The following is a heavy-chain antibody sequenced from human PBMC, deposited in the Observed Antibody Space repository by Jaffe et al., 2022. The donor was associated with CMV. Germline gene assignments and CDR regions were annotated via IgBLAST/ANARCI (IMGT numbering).Heavy chain of an antibody. J-gene: IGHJ4*02. CDR3: AKGEAPITIFGVVIIQGYYFDY. Sequence: QVQLVESGGGVVQPGRSLRLSCAASGFTFSSYGMHWVRQAPGKGLEWVAVISYDGSNKYYADSVKGRFTISRDNSKNTLYLQMNSLRAEDTAVYYCAKGEAPITIFGVVIIQGYYFDYWGQGTLVTVSS. CDR2: ISYDGSNK. CDR1: GFTFSSYG. D-gene: IGHD3-3*01. V-gene: IGHV3-30*18.